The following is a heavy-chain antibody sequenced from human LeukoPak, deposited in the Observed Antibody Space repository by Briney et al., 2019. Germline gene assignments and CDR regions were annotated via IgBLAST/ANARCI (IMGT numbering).Heavy chain of an antibody. J-gene: IGHJ4*02. V-gene: IGHV1-18*04. CDR3: ARDWGSIKVITDY. CDR1: GYTFTGYH. CDR2: ISSNSDNT. Sequence: ASVKVSCKASGYTFTGYHMHWVRQAPGQGLEWVGWISSNSDNTNYAQKFQGRVTMTTDTSTSTAYMELRSLRSDDTAVYYCARDWGSIKVITDYWGQGTLVTVSS. D-gene: IGHD3-16*01.